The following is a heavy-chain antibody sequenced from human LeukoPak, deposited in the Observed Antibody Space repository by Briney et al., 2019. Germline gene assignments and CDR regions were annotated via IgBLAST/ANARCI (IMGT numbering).Heavy chain of an antibody. CDR3: ARDLPYSSSWESIDY. D-gene: IGHD6-13*01. V-gene: IGHV1-18*01. CDR2: ISAYNDNT. Sequence: ASVKVSCKASGYIFTNFGISWVRQARGQGLEWMGWISAYNDNTNYAQKFQGRVTVTTDTSTSTAYMELRSLRSDDTAVYYCARDLPYSSSWESIDYWGQGTLVTVSS. J-gene: IGHJ4*02. CDR1: GYIFTNFG.